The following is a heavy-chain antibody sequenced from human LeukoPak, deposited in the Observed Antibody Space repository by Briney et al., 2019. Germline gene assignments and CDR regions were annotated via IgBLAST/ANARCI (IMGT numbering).Heavy chain of an antibody. Sequence: GGSLRLSCAASGFTFSSYAMSWVRQAPGKGLEWVSAISGSGGSTYYADSVKGRFTISRDNAKNSLYLQMNSLRAEDTAVSYCARDQSLVDDYGDYGGGYQPLNAFDIWGQGTLVTVSS. V-gene: IGHV3-23*01. J-gene: IGHJ3*02. CDR2: ISGSGGST. D-gene: IGHD4-17*01. CDR1: GFTFSSYA. CDR3: ARDQSLVDDYGDYGGGYQPLNAFDI.